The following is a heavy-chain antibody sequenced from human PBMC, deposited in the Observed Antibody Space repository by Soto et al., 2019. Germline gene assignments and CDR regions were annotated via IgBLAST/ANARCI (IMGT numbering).Heavy chain of an antibody. J-gene: IGHJ6*02. Sequence: SVKVSCKASGGTFNNYAFSWVRQAPGQGLEWVGDIMPLLNTANHAQKFQGRVTITADESTSTVYMELSSLRSDDTAISYCASGKPATFGGVTVYYFYGMDVWGQGTTVTVS. D-gene: IGHD3-16*02. CDR3: ASGKPATFGGVTVYYFYGMDV. CDR2: IMPLLNTA. V-gene: IGHV1-69*13. CDR1: GGTFNNYA.